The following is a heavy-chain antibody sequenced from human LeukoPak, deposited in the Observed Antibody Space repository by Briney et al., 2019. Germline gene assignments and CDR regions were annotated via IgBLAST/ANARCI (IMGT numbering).Heavy chain of an antibody. D-gene: IGHD3-22*01. V-gene: IGHV4-4*07. CDR1: GGSISSFY. Sequence: SETPSLTCTVSGGSISSFYWSWIPQPPREGLEWIGRIYTSGSTNYNPSLKSRVTMSVDTSKNQFSLKLSSVTAADTAVYYCARDSSNTMIVRAGWFDPWGQGTLVTVSS. J-gene: IGHJ5*02. CDR3: ARDSSNTMIVRAGWFDP. CDR2: IYTSGST.